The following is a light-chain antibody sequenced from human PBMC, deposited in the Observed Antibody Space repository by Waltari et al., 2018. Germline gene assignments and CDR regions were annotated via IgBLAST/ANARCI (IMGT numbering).Light chain of an antibody. CDR3: GTWDTSLSAYV. CDR1: SSNIENNY. V-gene: IGLV1-51*01. J-gene: IGLJ1*01. CDR2: DAN. Sequence: QSVLTQPPSVSAAPGQRVTISCSGSSSNIENNYVSWYQQLPGTAPKLFIFDANKRSSGLPDRFSGSKSGTSATLDITGLQTGDEADYYCGTWDTSLSAYVFGTGTKVTVL.